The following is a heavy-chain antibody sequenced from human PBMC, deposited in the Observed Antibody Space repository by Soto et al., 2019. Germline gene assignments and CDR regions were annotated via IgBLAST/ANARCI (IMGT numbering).Heavy chain of an antibody. CDR2: IGPYIGNT. D-gene: IGHD6-19*01. CDR3: ARCYCSVGSCFTCWHFDL. CDR1: GYIFNNYG. Sequence: QGQLVQSGAEVRKPGASVKVSCQASGYIFNNYGLSWVRQVPGQGLEWVGWIGPYIGNTGYAQKFRDRVTMTADPSTNTAYMELRSLTSDDSAFYYCARCYCSVGSCFTCWHFDLWGRGTLVTVSS. V-gene: IGHV1-18*01. J-gene: IGHJ2*01.